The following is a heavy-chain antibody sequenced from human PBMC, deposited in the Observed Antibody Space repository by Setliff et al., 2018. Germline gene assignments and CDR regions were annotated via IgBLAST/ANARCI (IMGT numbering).Heavy chain of an antibody. V-gene: IGHV4-34*01. CDR2: INHSGST. CDR3: ARDRQYCSSTSCYTSYFYYYAMDI. D-gene: IGHD2-2*02. CDR1: GGSISDYY. Sequence: SDTLSLTCGGYGGSISDYYWSWIRQPPGKGLEWIGEINHSGSTNYNPSLKSRVTISLDTSRNQVSLKLSSVTAADTAVYYCARDRQYCSSTSCYTSYFYYYAMDIWGQGTTVTVSS. J-gene: IGHJ6*02.